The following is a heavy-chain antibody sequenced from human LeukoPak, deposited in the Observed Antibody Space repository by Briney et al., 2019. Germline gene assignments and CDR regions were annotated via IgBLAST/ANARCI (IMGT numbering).Heavy chain of an antibody. CDR1: GFTFSNYA. J-gene: IGHJ4*02. CDR2: ISGSGDST. D-gene: IGHD1-26*01. V-gene: IGHV3-23*01. Sequence: GGSLRLSCAASGFTFSNYAMGWVRLAPGKGLEWVSTISGSGDSTYYADSVKDRFAIFRDNSKSTLHLQMNSLRAEDTAVYYCAKHTWGSTASFDYWGQGTLVTISS. CDR3: AKHTWGSTASFDY.